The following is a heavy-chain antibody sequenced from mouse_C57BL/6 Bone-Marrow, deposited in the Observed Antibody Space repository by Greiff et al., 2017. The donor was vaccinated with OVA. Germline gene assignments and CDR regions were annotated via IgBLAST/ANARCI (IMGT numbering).Heavy chain of an antibody. D-gene: IGHD1-1*01. CDR2: ISSGSSTI. V-gene: IGHV5-17*01. CDR1: GFTFSDYG. J-gene: IGHJ2*01. Sequence: EVKLVESGGGLVKPGGSLKLSCAASGFTFSDYGMHWVRQAPEKGLEWVAYISSGSSTIYYADTVKGQFTISRDNAKNTLFLQMTSLRSEDTAMYYCRVERFDYWGQGTTLTVSS. CDR3: RVERFDY.